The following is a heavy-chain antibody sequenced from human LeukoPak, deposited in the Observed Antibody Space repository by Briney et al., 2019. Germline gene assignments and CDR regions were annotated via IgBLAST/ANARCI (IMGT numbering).Heavy chain of an antibody. D-gene: IGHD1-26*01. CDR1: GFTFSDYW. Sequence: PGGSLRLSCAASGFTFSDYWMNWVRQAPGKGLEWVANINQDGSQKHYADSVKGRFTISRDNAKNSMYLQMNSLRVEDTAVYYCAREGCDTTNINAFDFWGQGIMVTVSS. J-gene: IGHJ3*01. CDR3: AREGCDTTNINAFDF. V-gene: IGHV3-7*03. CDR2: INQDGSQK.